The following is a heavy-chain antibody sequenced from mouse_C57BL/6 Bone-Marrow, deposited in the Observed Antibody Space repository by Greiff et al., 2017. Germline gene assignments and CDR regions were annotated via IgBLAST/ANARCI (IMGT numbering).Heavy chain of an antibody. CDR1: GFSLTSYG. J-gene: IGHJ2*01. V-gene: IGHV2-5*01. Sequence: VKLQESGPGLVQPSQSLSITCTVSGFSLTSYGVHWVRQSPGKGLEWLGVIWRGGSTDYNAAFMSRLSITKDNSKSQVFFKMNSLQADDTAIYYCAKNDYGSSYFDYWGQGTTLTVSS. CDR3: AKNDYGSSYFDY. D-gene: IGHD1-1*01. CDR2: IWRGGST.